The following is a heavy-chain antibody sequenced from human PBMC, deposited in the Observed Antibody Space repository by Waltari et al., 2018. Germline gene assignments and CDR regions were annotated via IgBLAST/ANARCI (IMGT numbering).Heavy chain of an antibody. CDR2: ISGDWGAT. D-gene: IGHD2-2*01. J-gene: IGHJ4*02. CDR1: GFSFSSHA. V-gene: IGHV3-64*01. Sequence: EVQLVESGGGLVQPGGSLRVSCAASGFSFSSHAMHWVRQAPGKELEYGSAISGDWGATYYSNAVKGRVTISRDKSKNTLYLQMGSLGAEDMAMYYCARDLYCRSTACYAPFDYWGQGTLVTVSS. CDR3: ARDLYCRSTACYAPFDY.